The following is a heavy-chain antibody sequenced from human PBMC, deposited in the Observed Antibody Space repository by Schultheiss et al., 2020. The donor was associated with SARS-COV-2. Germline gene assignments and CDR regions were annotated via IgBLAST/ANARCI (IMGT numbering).Heavy chain of an antibody. CDR3: ARHGAAAGTLAYYYYGMDV. Sequence: SETLSLTCTVSGGSISDSTYYWAWVRQPPGKGLEWIGSIYYSGSTYYNPSLKSRVTISIDMSKNQFSLKMSSVSAADTAVYYCARHGAAAGTLAYYYYGMDVWGQGTTVTVSS. CDR2: IYYSGST. D-gene: IGHD6-13*01. V-gene: IGHV4-39*01. CDR1: GGSISDSTYY. J-gene: IGHJ6*02.